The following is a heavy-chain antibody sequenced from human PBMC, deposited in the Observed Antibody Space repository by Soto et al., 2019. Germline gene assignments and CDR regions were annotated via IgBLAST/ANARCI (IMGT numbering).Heavy chain of an antibody. Sequence: QLQLQESGPGLVKPSETLSLTCTVSGGSISSSSYYWGWIRQPPGKGLEWIGSIYYSGSTYYNPSLKSRVTISVDTSKNQFSLKLSSVTAADTAVYYCARSRGSSGYSRIYYYYYGMDVWGQGTTVIVSS. J-gene: IGHJ6*02. CDR2: IYYSGST. V-gene: IGHV4-39*01. D-gene: IGHD3-22*01. CDR1: GGSISSSSYY. CDR3: ARSRGSSGYSRIYYYYYGMDV.